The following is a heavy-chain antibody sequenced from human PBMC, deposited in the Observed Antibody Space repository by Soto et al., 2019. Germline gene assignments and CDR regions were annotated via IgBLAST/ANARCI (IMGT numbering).Heavy chain of an antibody. V-gene: IGHV1-8*01. CDR1: GYTFTSYD. CDR3: ARTSYYDLWSGYYGHYYHLDV. D-gene: IGHD3-3*01. J-gene: IGHJ4*02. Sequence: ASVKVSCKASGYTFTSYDINWVRQATGQGLEWMGWMNPNSGNTGYAQKFQGRVTMTRNTSISTAYMELSSLRSEDTAVYYCARTSYYDLWSGYYGHYYHLDVWGQGILVTVSS. CDR2: MNPNSGNT.